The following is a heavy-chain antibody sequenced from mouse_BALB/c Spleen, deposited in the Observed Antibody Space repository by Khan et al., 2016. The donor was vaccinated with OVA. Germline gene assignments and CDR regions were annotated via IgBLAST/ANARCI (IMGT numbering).Heavy chain of an antibody. D-gene: IGHD2-3*01. J-gene: IGHJ3*01. CDR2: IDPENGNT. CDR1: GFNIKDYY. Sequence: EVQPQESGAELVRPGALVKLSCKASGFNIKDYYIHWVKQRPEQGLEWIGWIDPENGNTIYDPKFQGKATITADTSSNTAYLQLSSLTSEDTAVYYCTRDGYSPWFVYWGQGTLVTVSA. CDR3: TRDGYSPWFVY. V-gene: IGHV14-1*02.